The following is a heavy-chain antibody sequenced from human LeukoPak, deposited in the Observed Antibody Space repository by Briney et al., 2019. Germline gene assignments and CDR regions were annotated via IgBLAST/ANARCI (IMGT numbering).Heavy chain of an antibody. V-gene: IGHV4-34*01. CDR1: GGSFSGYY. Sequence: SETLSPTCAVYGGSFSGYYWSWIRQPPGKGLEWIGEINHSGSTNYNPSLKSRVTISVDTSKNQFSLKPSSVTAADTAVYYCARGGYCSGGSCYHGTYYYYYYMDVWGKGTTVTVSS. D-gene: IGHD2-15*01. J-gene: IGHJ6*03. CDR2: INHSGST. CDR3: ARGGYCSGGSCYHGTYYYYYYMDV.